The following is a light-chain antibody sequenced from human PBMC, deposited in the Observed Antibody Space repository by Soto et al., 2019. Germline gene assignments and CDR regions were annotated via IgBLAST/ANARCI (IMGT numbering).Light chain of an antibody. J-gene: IGKJ1*01. CDR1: QSVSSSY. CDR3: QQYGSSLWT. CDR2: GAS. Sequence: ELVLTQSPGTLSLYPGEGATLSCRASQSVSSSYLAWYQQKPGQAPRLLIYGASSRATGIPDRFSGSGSGTDFTLTISRLEPEDFAVYYCQQYGSSLWTFGQGTKVDIK. V-gene: IGKV3-20*01.